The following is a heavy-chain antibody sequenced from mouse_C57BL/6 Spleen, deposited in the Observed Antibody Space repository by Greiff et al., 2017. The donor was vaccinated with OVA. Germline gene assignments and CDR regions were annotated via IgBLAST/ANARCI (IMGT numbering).Heavy chain of an antibody. CDR3: TGGNYSFAY. Sequence: EVQLQESGAELVRPGASVKLSCTASGFNIKDDYMHWVKQRPEQGLEWIGWIDPENGDTEYASKFQGKATITADTSSNTAYLQLSGLTSEDTAVYYCTGGNYSFAYWGQGTLVTVSA. CDR2: IDPENGDT. J-gene: IGHJ3*01. V-gene: IGHV14-4*01. CDR1: GFNIKDDY. D-gene: IGHD2-1*01.